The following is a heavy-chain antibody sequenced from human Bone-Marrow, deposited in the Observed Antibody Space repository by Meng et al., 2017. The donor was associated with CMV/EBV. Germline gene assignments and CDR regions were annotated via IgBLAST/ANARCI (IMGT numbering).Heavy chain of an antibody. V-gene: IGHV3-11*01. D-gene: IGHD2-2*01. CDR2: ISKNGRTI. CDR3: ARDFPYCSSSICPGNYGMDV. CDR1: GFTFGDYY. J-gene: IGHJ6*02. Sequence: GESLKISCAASGFTFGDYYMSWIRQAPGKGLEWVSYISKNGRTIYYADSVKGRFTISRDNAKNSLYLQMNSLRAEDTAVYYCARDFPYCSSSICPGNYGMDVWGQGTTVTVSS.